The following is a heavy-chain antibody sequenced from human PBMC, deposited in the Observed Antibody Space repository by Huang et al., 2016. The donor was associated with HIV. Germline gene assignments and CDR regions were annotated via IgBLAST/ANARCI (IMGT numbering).Heavy chain of an antibody. Sequence: EVQLVESGGGLVQPGGSLRLSCAASGFSISSYWMHWVRQAPGKGRVWVSRISSDGSSTSDADSVKGRFTISRDNAKNTLYLQMNSLRAEDTAVYYCARDPRIQSWLNFFDYWGQGTLVSVSS. CDR3: ARDPRIQSWLNFFDY. V-gene: IGHV3-74*01. D-gene: IGHD3-22*01. J-gene: IGHJ4*02. CDR1: GFSISSYW. CDR2: ISSDGSST.